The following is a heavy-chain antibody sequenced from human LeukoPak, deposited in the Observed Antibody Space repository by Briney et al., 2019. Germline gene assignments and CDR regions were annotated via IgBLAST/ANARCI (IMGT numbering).Heavy chain of an antibody. CDR2: INPNSGGT. CDR1: GYTFTGYY. CDR3: AGRGTTPDYYYGMDV. D-gene: IGHD1-26*01. J-gene: IGHJ6*02. V-gene: IGHV1-2*02. Sequence: ASVKVSCKASGYTFTGYYMHWVRQAPGQGLEWMGWINPNSGGTNYAQKFQGRVTMTRDTSISTAYMELSRLRSDDTAVYYCAGRGTTPDYYYGMDVWGQGTTVTVSS.